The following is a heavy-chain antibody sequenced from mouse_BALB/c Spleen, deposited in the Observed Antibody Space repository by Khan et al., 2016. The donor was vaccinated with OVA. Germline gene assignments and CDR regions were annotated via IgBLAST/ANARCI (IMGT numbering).Heavy chain of an antibody. CDR3: ARSLYYGDSYAMDY. J-gene: IGHJ4*01. Sequence: VQLQQSGPGLVKPSQSLSLTCTVTGYSITSDYAWNWIRQFPGNKLEWMGYISSTGSTRYNPSLKSRISITRDTSKNQFFLHLNSVTTEDTATYYCARSLYYGDSYAMDYWGQGTSVTVSS. CDR1: GYSITSDYA. V-gene: IGHV3-2*02. CDR2: ISSTGST. D-gene: IGHD2-13*01.